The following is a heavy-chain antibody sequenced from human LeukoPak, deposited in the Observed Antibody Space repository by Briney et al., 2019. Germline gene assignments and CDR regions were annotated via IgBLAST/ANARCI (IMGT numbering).Heavy chain of an antibody. CDR3: AREVSYSSSWEEIDY. V-gene: IGHV3-30*04. CDR1: GFTFSSYA. CDR2: ISYDGSNK. Sequence: PGGSLRLSCAASGFTFSSYAMHWVRQAPGKGLEWVAVISYDGSNKYYADSVKGRFTISRDNSKNTLYLQMNSLRAEDTAVYYCAREVSYSSSWEEIDYWGQGTLVTVSS. J-gene: IGHJ4*02. D-gene: IGHD6-13*01.